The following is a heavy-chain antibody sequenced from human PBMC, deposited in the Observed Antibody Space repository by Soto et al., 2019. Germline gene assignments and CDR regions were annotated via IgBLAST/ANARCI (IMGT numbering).Heavy chain of an antibody. CDR3: ARXDTAMVTDNPYYYGMDV. V-gene: IGHV4-59*01. D-gene: IGHD5-18*01. CDR1: GGSISSYY. Sequence: SETLSLTCTVSGGSISSYYWSWIRQPPGEGLEWIGYIYYSGSTNYNPSLKSRVTISVDTSKNQFSLKLSSVTAADTAVYYCARXDTAMVTDNPYYYGMDVWGQGTTVTVSS. J-gene: IGHJ6*02. CDR2: IYYSGST.